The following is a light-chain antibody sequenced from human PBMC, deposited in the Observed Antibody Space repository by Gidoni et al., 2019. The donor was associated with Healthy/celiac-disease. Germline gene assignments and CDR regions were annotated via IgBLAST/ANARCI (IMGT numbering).Light chain of an antibody. CDR1: SSNIGAGYD. CDR3: QSYDSSLSGYV. CDR2: CNS. J-gene: IGLJ1*01. V-gene: IGLV1-40*01. Sequence: QSVLPQPPSVSGAPGQRVTISRTGSSSNIGAGYDVHWYQQLPGTAPKLLIYCNSNRPSGVPDRFSGSKSGTSASLAITGLQAEDEADYYCQSYDSSLSGYVFGTGTKVTVL.